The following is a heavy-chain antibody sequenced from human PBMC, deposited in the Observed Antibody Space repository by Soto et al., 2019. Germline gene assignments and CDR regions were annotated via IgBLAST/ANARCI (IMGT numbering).Heavy chain of an antibody. CDR2: IWFDGSNK. V-gene: IGHV3-33*01. J-gene: IGHJ4*02. D-gene: IGHD3-22*01. CDR3: ARDNSDSGGYYYFDY. Sequence: GSLRLSCAASGVSFSTYGMHWVRQAPGKGLECVAVIWFDGSNKQYADSVKGRFTISRDNSKNTLYLQMNSLIVEDTAVYYCARDNSDSGGYYYFDYWGQGTLVTVSS. CDR1: GVSFSTYG.